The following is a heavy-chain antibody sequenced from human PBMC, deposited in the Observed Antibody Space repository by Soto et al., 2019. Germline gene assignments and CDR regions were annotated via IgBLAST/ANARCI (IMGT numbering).Heavy chain of an antibody. D-gene: IGHD3-16*01. CDR2: ISYSGST. Sequence: QVQLQESGPGLVKPSETLSLTCTVSGGSISSYYWSWIRQPPGKGLEWIGYISYSGSTNYNPSLKSRVTISVDTSKNQFSLKLSSVTAADTAVYYWARESGGEMATLPTRTFDIWGQGTMVTVSS. CDR3: ARESGGEMATLPTRTFDI. CDR1: GGSISSYY. V-gene: IGHV4-59*01. J-gene: IGHJ3*02.